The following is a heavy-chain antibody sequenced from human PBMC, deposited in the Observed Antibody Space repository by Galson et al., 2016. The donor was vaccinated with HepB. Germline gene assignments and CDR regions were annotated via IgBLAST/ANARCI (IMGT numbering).Heavy chain of an antibody. J-gene: IGHJ4*02. CDR3: ARDGDVDTAMVKPELDY. V-gene: IGHV3-33*01. CDR2: IWYDGSNK. D-gene: IGHD5-18*01. CDR1: GFTFSSYG. Sequence: SLRLSCAASGFTFSSYGMHWVRQAPGKGLEWVAVIWYDGSNKYYADSVKGRFTISRDNSKNTLYLQMNSLRAEDTAVYYCARDGDVDTAMVKPELDYWGQGTLVTVSS.